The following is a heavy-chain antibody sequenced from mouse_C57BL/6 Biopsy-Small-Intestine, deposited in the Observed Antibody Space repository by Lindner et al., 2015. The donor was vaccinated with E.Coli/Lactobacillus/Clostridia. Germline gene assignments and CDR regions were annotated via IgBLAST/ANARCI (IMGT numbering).Heavy chain of an antibody. CDR3: ARRGEDYYAMDY. CDR2: ISRGGGTI. Sequence: VQLQESGGGLVKPGGSLKLSCAASGFTFSDYGMHWVRQAPEKGLEWIAYISRGGGTIYYADTVKGRFTISRDNAKSTLFLQMTSLRSEDTAMYYCARRGEDYYAMDYWGQGTSVTVSA. CDR1: GFTFSDYG. V-gene: IGHV5-17*01. J-gene: IGHJ4*01.